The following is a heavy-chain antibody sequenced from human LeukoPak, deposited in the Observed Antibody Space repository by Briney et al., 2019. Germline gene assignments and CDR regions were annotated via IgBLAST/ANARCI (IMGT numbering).Heavy chain of an antibody. CDR1: XFTFNXYA. D-gene: IGHD4-17*01. CDR2: ISGGGETT. CDR3: ARDYADYDGYFFFDY. J-gene: IGHJ4*02. V-gene: IGHV3-23*01. Sequence: GGSLXXSXXXXXFTFNXYAMNWVRQAPGKRLEWVSSISGGGETTYYADSAKGRFTISRDNSQNTLYLQMNSLRAEDTAVYYCARDYADYDGYFFFDYWGQGTLVTVSS.